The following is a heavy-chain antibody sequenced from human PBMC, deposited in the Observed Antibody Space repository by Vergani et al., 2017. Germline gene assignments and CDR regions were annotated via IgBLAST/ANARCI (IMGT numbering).Heavy chain of an antibody. CDR2: ISGSGHTK. Sequence: QVQLVESGGGLVKPGGSLRLSCAASGFTFSDYYMTWIRQAPGKGLEWVSYISGSGHTKYYADSVKGRFAISRDNAKNSLYLQMNNLRVEDTAVYYCERDLLPGTLLLLAYWGQGTLISVSS. D-gene: IGHD1-7*01. CDR1: GFTFSDYY. J-gene: IGHJ4*02. V-gene: IGHV3-11*04. CDR3: ERDLLPGTLLLLAY.